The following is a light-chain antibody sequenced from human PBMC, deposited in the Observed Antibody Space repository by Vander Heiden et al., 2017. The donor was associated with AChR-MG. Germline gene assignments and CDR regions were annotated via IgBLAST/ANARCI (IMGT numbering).Light chain of an antibody. Sequence: DIVMTQSPDSLAVSLGERATNNKNYLAWYQQKPGQPPKLLIYWASTRESGVPDRFSGSGSGTDFTLTISSLQAEDVAVYYCQQYDSTPFTFGHGTKVDIK. CDR2: WAS. CDR1: NKNY. CDR3: QQYDSTPFT. V-gene: IGKV4-1*01. J-gene: IGKJ3*01.